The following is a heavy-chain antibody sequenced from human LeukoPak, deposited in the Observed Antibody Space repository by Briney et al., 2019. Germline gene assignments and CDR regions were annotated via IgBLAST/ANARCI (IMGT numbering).Heavy chain of an antibody. CDR2: IYYSGST. D-gene: IGHD4-11*01. J-gene: IGHJ4*02. Sequence: PSETLSLTCTVSGASVGSAGYYWSWIRQPPGGGLEWIGYIYYSGSTYYNPSLKSRLTISLDTSSNQFSLKLNSVTAADTAVYYCARGPVRDYSNYWGQGTLVTVSS. V-gene: IGHV4-61*08. CDR1: GASVGSAGYY. CDR3: ARGPVRDYSNY.